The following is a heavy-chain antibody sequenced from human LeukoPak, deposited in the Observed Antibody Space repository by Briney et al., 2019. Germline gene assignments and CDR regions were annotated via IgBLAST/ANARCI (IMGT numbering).Heavy chain of an antibody. CDR3: ARVPRNYDSSGYYYKIPIFDY. D-gene: IGHD3-22*01. Sequence: ASVKVSCKASGYTFTSYGISWVRQAPGQGLEWMGIINPSGGSTSYAQKFQGRVTMTRDTSTSTVYMELSSLRSEDMAVYYCARVPRNYDSSGYYYKIPIFDYWGQGTLVTVSS. CDR2: INPSGGST. CDR1: GYTFTSYG. V-gene: IGHV1-46*01. J-gene: IGHJ4*02.